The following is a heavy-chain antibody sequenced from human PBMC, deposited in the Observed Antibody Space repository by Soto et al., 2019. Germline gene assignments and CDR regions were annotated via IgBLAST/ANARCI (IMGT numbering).Heavy chain of an antibody. CDR3: ARKGDYADALDI. CDR2: IYYSGST. D-gene: IGHD4-17*01. V-gene: IGHV4-31*03. J-gene: IGHJ3*02. CDR1: GGSISSGGYY. Sequence: SETLSLTCTVSGGSISSGGYYWSWIRQHPGKGLEWIGYIYYSGSTYYNPSLKSRVTISVDTSKNQFSLKLSSVTAADTAVYYCARKGDYADALDIWGQGTMVTVSS.